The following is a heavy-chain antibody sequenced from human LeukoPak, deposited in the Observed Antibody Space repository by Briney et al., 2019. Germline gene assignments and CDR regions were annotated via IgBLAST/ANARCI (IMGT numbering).Heavy chain of an antibody. Sequence: SETLSLTCAVYGGSFSGYYWSWIRQPPGKGLEWIGEINHSGSTNYNPSLKSRVTISVDTSKDQFSLKLSSVTAADTAVYYCARAHSSSWYYFDYWGQGTLVTVSS. J-gene: IGHJ4*02. CDR2: INHSGST. CDR1: GGSFSGYY. V-gene: IGHV4-34*01. CDR3: ARAHSSSWYYFDY. D-gene: IGHD6-13*01.